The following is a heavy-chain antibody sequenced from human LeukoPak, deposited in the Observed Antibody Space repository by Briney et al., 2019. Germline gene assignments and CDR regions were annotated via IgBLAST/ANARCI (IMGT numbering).Heavy chain of an antibody. CDR3: TRDLMDYDVSTGLHHYYMDV. D-gene: IGHD3-9*01. CDR2: ISGDGRNI. Sequence: GGSLRLSCVASGFTFSSYWMHWARQDPRKGLVWFSRISGDGRNINYADSVRGRFTISRDNAKNTLYLQMNTLRVEDTAVYYCTRDLMDYDVSTGLHHYYMDVWGQGITVTVSS. V-gene: IGHV3-74*01. J-gene: IGHJ6*02. CDR1: GFTFSSYW.